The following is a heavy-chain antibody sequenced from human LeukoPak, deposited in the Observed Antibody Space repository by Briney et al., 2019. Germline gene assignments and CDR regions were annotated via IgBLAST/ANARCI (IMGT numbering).Heavy chain of an antibody. D-gene: IGHD2/OR15-2a*01. Sequence: GGSLRLSCAASEFTFWMHWVRQAPGKGLEWVALIWYDGSNKYYTDSVKGRLTISRDNSKNTLYLQMNSLRAEDTAIYYCAREGPRGNSQFDYWGQGTLVTVSS. CDR2: IWYDGSNK. CDR1: EFTFW. J-gene: IGHJ4*02. V-gene: IGHV3-33*08. CDR3: AREGPRGNSQFDY.